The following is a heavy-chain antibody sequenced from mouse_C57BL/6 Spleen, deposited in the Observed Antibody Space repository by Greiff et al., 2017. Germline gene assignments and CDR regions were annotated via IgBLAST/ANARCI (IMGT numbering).Heavy chain of an antibody. D-gene: IGHD2-5*01. CDR3: ARQVYYSNYYARDY. V-gene: IGHV1-64*01. Sequence: QVQLQQPGAELVKPGTSVKLSCKASGYTFTNSWMHWVKQRPGQGLEWIGMIHPNSGSTNYNEKFKSKATLTVDRSSSTAYMQLSSLTSEDSAVYYCARQVYYSNYYARDYWGQGTSVTVSS. J-gene: IGHJ4*01. CDR2: IHPNSGST. CDR1: GYTFTNSW.